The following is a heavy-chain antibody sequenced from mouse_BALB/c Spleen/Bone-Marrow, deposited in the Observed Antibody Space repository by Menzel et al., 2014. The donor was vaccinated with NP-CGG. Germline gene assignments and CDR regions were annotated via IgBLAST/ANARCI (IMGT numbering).Heavy chain of an antibody. CDR1: GYTFTSYW. CDR2: IAPGSGNI. Sequence: DLVKPGASVELSCKASGYTFTSYWINWVKQRPGQGLEWIGRIAPGSGNIYYNEMFKVKATLTVDASSSTAYIQLSSLSSEDSAVYFCARSYYVSSHYAMDYWGQGTSVTVSS. J-gene: IGHJ4*01. D-gene: IGHD1-1*01. V-gene: IGHV1S41*01. CDR3: ARSYYVSSHYAMDY.